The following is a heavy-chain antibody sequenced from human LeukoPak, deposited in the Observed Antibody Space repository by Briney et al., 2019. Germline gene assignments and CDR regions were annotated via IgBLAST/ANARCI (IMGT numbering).Heavy chain of an antibody. CDR3: AKDRDFGDPYYYYGMDV. J-gene: IGHJ6*02. V-gene: IGHV3-23*01. D-gene: IGHD4-17*01. CDR2: ISGGGGNT. Sequence: PGGSLRLSCAASGFTFSSYEMNWVRQAPGKGLEWVSGISGGGGNTYYADSVKGRLTISRDNSKNTLYLQMNSLTAEDTAVYYCAKDRDFGDPYYYYGMDVWGQGTTVTVSS. CDR1: GFTFSSYE.